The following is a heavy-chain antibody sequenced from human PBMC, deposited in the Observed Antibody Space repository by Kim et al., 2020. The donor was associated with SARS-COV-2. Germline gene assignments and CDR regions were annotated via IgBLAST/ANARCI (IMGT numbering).Heavy chain of an antibody. CDR3: ARGSPRIDY. CDR2: GST. J-gene: IGHJ4*02. Sequence: GSTNDNPSLKSRVTISVDTSKNQFSLKLSSVTAADTAVYYCARGSPRIDYWGQGTLVTVSS. V-gene: IGHV4-34*01.